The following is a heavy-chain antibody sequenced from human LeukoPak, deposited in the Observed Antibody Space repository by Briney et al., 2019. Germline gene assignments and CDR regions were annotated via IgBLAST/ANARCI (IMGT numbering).Heavy chain of an antibody. J-gene: IGHJ5*01. CDR3: VKDPRDTYGTNWFVS. Sequence: PGGPLRLSCVASGFSFGNYAMSWARQAPGKGLQWVSQISGTGGATWYAGFARDRFTISRDNSKKTLYLQMSGLRVEDTAMYYCVKDPRDTYGTNWFVSWGQGTLLIVSS. CDR1: GFSFGNYA. D-gene: IGHD2-21*01. V-gene: IGHV3-23*01. CDR2: ISGTGGAT.